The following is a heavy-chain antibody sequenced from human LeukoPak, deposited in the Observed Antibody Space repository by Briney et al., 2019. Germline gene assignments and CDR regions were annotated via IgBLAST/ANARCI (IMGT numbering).Heavy chain of an antibody. J-gene: IGHJ4*02. CDR3: ARPAGSSGFLDY. Sequence: GESLKISCKCSGYSFSTYWIAWVRQMPGKGLEWMGIIYLGDSSTRYSPSFQGQVTISADKSISAAYLQWSSLKASDTAMYYCARPAGSSGFLDYWGQGTLVTVSS. CDR2: IYLGDSST. V-gene: IGHV5-51*01. CDR1: GYSFSTYW. D-gene: IGHD3-22*01.